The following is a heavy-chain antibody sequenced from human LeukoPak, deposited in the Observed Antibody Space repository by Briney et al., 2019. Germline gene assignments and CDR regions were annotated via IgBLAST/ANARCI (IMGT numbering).Heavy chain of an antibody. CDR3: ARDRRGYCSGGSCFDDAFDI. D-gene: IGHD2-15*01. CDR2: INHSGST. V-gene: IGHV4-34*01. J-gene: IGHJ3*02. CDR1: GGSFSGYY. Sequence: PSETLSLTCAVYGGSFSGYYWSWIRQPPGKGLEWIGEINHSGSTNYNPSLKSRVTISVDTSKNQFSLKLSSVTAADTAVYYWARDRRGYCSGGSCFDDAFDIWGQGTMVTVSS.